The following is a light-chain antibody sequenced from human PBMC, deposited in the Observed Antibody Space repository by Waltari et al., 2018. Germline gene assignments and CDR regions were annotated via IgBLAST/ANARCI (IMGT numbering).Light chain of an antibody. V-gene: IGKV3-11*01. CDR3: QRRSNWPPALT. Sequence: EIVLTQSPVTLSLSPGERATLSCRASQSVSSYLTWYQQKPGQAPRLLIYDASNRATGIPARFRGSGSGTDFTLTISSLEPEDFAVYYCQRRSNWPPALTFGGGTKVEVK. J-gene: IGKJ4*01. CDR2: DAS. CDR1: QSVSSY.